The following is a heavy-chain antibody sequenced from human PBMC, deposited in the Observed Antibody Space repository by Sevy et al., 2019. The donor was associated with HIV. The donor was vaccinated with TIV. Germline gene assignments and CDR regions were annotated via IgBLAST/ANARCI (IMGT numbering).Heavy chain of an antibody. D-gene: IGHD5-18*01. CDR2: INPSGGST. CDR1: GYTFTSYY. CDR3: AGGPGGTANYPHYYYGMDV. V-gene: IGHV1-46*01. J-gene: IGHJ6*02. Sequence: ASVKVSCKASGYTFTSYYMHWVRQAPGQGLEWMGIINPSGGSTSYAQKFQGRVTMTRDTSTSTVYMELSSLGSEDTAVYYCAGGPGGTANYPHYYYGMDVWGQGTTVTVSS.